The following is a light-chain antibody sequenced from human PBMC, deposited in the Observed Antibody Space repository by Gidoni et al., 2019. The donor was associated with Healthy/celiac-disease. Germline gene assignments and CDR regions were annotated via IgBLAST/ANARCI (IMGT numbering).Light chain of an antibody. V-gene: IGKV2-28*01. CDR1: QSLLHSNGYNY. J-gene: IGKJ2*01. Sequence: ESVMTQSPLSLPVTPGEPASISCRSSQSLLHSNGYNYLDWYLQKPGQSPQLLIYLGSNRASGVPDRFSGSGSGTDFTLKISRAEAEDVGVYYCMQALQTPPYTFGQGTKLEIK. CDR2: LGS. CDR3: MQALQTPPYT.